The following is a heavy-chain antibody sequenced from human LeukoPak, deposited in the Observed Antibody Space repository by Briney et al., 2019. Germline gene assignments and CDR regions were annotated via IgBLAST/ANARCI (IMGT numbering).Heavy chain of an antibody. CDR2: ISSSSSYI. CDR3: ARGGQQLVPDYFDY. CDR1: GFTFSSYS. D-gene: IGHD6-13*01. V-gene: IGHV3-21*01. J-gene: IGHJ4*02. Sequence: PGGPLRLSCAASGFTFSSYSMNWVRQAPGKGLEWVSSISSSSSYIYYADSVKGRFTISRDNAKNSLYLQMNSLRAEDTAVYYCARGGQQLVPDYFDYWGQGTLVTVSS.